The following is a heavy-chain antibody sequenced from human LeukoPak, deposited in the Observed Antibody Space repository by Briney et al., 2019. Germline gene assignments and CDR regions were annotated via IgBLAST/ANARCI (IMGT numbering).Heavy chain of an antibody. V-gene: IGHV3-30*04. CDR1: GFTFSSYA. CDR2: ISYDGSNK. D-gene: IGHD3-16*02. CDR3: ARDPVYYDYVWGSYLDY. Sequence: GGSLRLSCAASGFTFSSYAMHWVRQAPGKGLEWVAVISYDGSNKYYADSVKGRFTISRDNSKNTLYLQMNSLRAEDTAVYYCARDPVYYDYVWGSYLDYWGQGTLVTVSS. J-gene: IGHJ4*02.